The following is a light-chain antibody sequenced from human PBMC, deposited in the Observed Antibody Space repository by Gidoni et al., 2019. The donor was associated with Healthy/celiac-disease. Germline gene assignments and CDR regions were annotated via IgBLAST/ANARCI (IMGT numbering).Light chain of an antibody. V-gene: IGLV3-1*01. CDR2: QDS. CDR1: KLGDQY. CDR3: QAWDSSTVV. J-gene: IGLJ2*01. Sequence: SYELTQPPSVSVSPGQTASITCSGDKLGDQYACWYQQKPGQSPVLVIYQDSKRPSGIPERFSGSTSGNTATLTISGPQAMDEADYYCQAWDSSTVVFGGGTKLTVL.